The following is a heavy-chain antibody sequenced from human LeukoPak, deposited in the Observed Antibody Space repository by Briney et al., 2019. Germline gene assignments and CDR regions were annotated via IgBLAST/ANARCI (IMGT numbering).Heavy chain of an antibody. V-gene: IGHV3-21*01. Sequence: GGSLRLSCAASGFTFSSYSMNWVRQAPGKGLEWVSSISSSSYIYYADSVKGRFTISRDNAKNSLYLQMNSLRAEDTAVYYCARPYDFWSGYSDYWGQGTLVTVSS. J-gene: IGHJ4*02. CDR1: GFTFSSYS. CDR3: ARPYDFWSGYSDY. CDR2: ISSSSYI. D-gene: IGHD3-3*01.